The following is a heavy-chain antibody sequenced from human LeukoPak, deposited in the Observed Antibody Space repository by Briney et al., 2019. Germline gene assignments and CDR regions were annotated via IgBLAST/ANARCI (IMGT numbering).Heavy chain of an antibody. Sequence: GGSLRLSCAASGFTFSSYAMHWVRQAPGKGLEWVAVISYDGSNKYYADSVKGRFTISRDNSKNTLYLQMNSLRAEDTAVYYCAKGGPAASFDYWGQGTLVTVFS. CDR1: GFTFSSYA. V-gene: IGHV3-30-3*01. CDR3: AKGGPAASFDY. J-gene: IGHJ4*02. D-gene: IGHD2-2*01. CDR2: ISYDGSNK.